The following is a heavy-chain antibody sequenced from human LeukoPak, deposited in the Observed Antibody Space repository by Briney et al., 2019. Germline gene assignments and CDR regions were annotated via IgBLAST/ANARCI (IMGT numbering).Heavy chain of an antibody. J-gene: IGHJ4*02. CDR1: GFTFRSYA. CDR3: AKLDGSGSYYSGLDY. V-gene: IGHV3-23*01. D-gene: IGHD3-10*01. CDR2: ISGSGGIT. Sequence: GGSLRLSCAASGFTFRSYAMNWVRQAPGKGLEWVSAISGSGGITNYADSVKGRFTISRDNSNTTLYLQMSSLRAEDTAIYYCAKLDGSGSYYSGLDYWGQGTLVTVSS.